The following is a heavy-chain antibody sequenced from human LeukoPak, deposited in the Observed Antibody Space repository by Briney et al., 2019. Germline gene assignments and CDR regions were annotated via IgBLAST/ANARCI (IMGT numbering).Heavy chain of an antibody. CDR2: IYYSGST. CDR1: GGSISSYY. Sequence: PSETLSLTCTVSGGSISSYYWSWIRQPPGKGLEWIGYIYYSGSTNYNPSLKSRVTISVDTSKNQFSLKLSSVTAADTAVYYCARGSWYYYDGSGSAFDIWGQGTMVTVSS. V-gene: IGHV4-59*01. J-gene: IGHJ3*02. CDR3: ARGSWYYYDGSGSAFDI. D-gene: IGHD3-22*01.